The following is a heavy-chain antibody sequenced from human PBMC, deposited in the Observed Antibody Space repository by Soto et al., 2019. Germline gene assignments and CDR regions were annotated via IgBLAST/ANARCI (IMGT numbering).Heavy chain of an antibody. J-gene: IGHJ5*02. D-gene: IGHD3-3*01. CDR2: IWYDGSNK. CDR1: GFTFSSYG. V-gene: IGHV3-33*01. CDR3: ARAKGGIFGVAIWKPHNWFHP. Sequence: QVQLVESGGGVVQPGRSLRLSCAASGFTFSSYGMHWVRQAPGKGLEWVAVIWYDGSNKYYADSVKGRFTISRDNSKNTLYLQMNSLRAEDTAVYSCARAKGGIFGVAIWKPHNWFHPWGQGTLVTVSS.